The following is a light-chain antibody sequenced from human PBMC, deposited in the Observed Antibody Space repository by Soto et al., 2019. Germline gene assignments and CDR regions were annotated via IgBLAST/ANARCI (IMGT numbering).Light chain of an antibody. V-gene: IGLV1-47*01. J-gene: IGLJ2*01. Sequence: QAVVTQPPSASGTPGQRVTISCSGSSSNIGSNYVSWYQQLPGTAPELLIYRNNQRPSGVPDRFSGSKSGTSASLAISGLRSEDEAVYYCAAWDDSLRGVIFGGGTKLTVL. CDR2: RNN. CDR1: SSNIGSNY. CDR3: AAWDDSLRGVI.